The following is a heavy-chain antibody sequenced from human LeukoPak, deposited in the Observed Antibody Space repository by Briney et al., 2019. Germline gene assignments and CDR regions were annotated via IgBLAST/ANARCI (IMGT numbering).Heavy chain of an antibody. CDR2: ISYDGSNK. Sequence: GGSLRLSCAASGFTFSSYAMHWVRQAPGKGLEWVAVISYDGSNKYYADSVKGRFTISRDNSKNTLYLQMNSLRAEDTAVYYCARDTSFDYWGQGTLVTVSS. CDR3: ARDTSFDY. J-gene: IGHJ4*02. CDR1: GFTFSSYA. V-gene: IGHV3-30-3*01.